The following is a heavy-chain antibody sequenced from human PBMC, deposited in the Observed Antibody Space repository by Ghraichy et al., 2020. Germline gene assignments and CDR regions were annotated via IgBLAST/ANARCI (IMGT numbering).Heavy chain of an antibody. Sequence: GGSLRLPCAASGFTFDDYAMHWVRQAPGKGLEWVSGISWNSGSIGYADSVKGRFTISRDNAKNSLYLQMNSLRAEDTALYYCAISSGLSWGQGTLVTVSS. CDR2: ISWNSGSI. D-gene: IGHD2-15*01. J-gene: IGHJ5*02. V-gene: IGHV3-9*01. CDR3: AISSGLS. CDR1: GFTFDDYA.